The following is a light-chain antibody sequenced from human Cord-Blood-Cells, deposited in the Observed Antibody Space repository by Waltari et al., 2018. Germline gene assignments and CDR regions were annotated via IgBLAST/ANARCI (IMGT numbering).Light chain of an antibody. CDR2: DVS. Sequence: QSALTQPRHVSWSPAQSVTISCTGTSSDVGGYNYVSWYQQHPGKAPKLMIYDVSKRPSGVHDRFSGSKSGNTASLTISGLQAEDEADYYCCSYAGSYTFEVFGGGTKLTVL. J-gene: IGLJ2*01. V-gene: IGLV2-11*01. CDR3: CSYAGSYTFEV. CDR1: SSDVGGYNY.